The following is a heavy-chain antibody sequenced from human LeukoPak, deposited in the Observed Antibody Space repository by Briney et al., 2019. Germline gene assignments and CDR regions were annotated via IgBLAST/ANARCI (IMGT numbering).Heavy chain of an antibody. D-gene: IGHD5-18*01. CDR1: GFTFSSYA. V-gene: IGHV3-23*01. Sequence: AGGSLRLSCAASGFTFSSYAMSWVRQAPGKGLEWVSAISGSGGSTYYADSVKGRFTISRDNSKNTLYLQVNSLRAGDTAVYYCAKSPAMAPYYFDYWGQGTLVTVSS. CDR3: AKSPAMAPYYFDY. J-gene: IGHJ4*02. CDR2: ISGSGGST.